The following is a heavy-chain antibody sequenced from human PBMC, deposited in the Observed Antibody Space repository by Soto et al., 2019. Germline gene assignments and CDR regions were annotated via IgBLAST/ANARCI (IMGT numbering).Heavy chain of an antibody. CDR2: IWYDGSNT. CDR3: VRDLLGSGGHFDY. J-gene: IGHJ4*02. D-gene: IGHD7-27*01. V-gene: IGHV3-33*01. CDR1: GXIFSSFG. Sequence: LRLSCSASGXIFSSFGMHWVRQAPGKGLEWVAHIWYDGSNTYYADSVKGRFTISRDNSRNTLYLQMNSLRAEDTAVYHCVRDLLGSGGHFDYWGQGTPVTVSS.